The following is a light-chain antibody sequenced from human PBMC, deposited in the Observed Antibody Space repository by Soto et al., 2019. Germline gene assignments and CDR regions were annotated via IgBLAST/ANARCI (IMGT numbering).Light chain of an antibody. CDR2: GAS. V-gene: IGKV3-20*01. CDR1: QSVSRDF. CDR3: QQYSRT. J-gene: IGKJ1*01. Sequence: EIVLTQSPGTLSLSPGERATVSCRASQSVSRDFLAWYQRKPGQAPRLLIYGASSRATDIPDRFSGSGSGTDFTLTISRLEPEDFAVYYCQQYSRTFGPGTKVDIK.